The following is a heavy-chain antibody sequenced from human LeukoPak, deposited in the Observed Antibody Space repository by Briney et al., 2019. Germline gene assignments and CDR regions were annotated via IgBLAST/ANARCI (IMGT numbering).Heavy chain of an antibody. Sequence: SETLSLTCTVSRGSFSSSSYYWGWIRQPPGKGLEWFGTIYYTGGTYYNPSLRSRVTISVDTSKNQFSLKLSSVTAADTAVYYCARRGSTLGGFDIWGQGTMVTVSS. V-gene: IGHV4-39*01. D-gene: IGHD2-2*01. CDR2: IYYTGGT. CDR3: ARRGSTLGGFDI. J-gene: IGHJ3*02. CDR1: RGSFSSSSYY.